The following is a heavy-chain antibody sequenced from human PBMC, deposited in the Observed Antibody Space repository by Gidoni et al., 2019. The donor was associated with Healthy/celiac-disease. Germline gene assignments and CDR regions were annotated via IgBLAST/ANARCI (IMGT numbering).Heavy chain of an antibody. CDR3: AKDNIAVAGTRDYYFDY. J-gene: IGHJ4*02. CDR1: GFPFDDYT. CDR2: ISWDGGST. Sequence: EVQLVESGGVVVQPGGSLRLSCAASGFPFDDYTMHWVRQAPGKGLEWVSLISWDGGSTYYADSVKGRFTISRDNSKNSLYLQMNSLRTEDTALYYCAKDNIAVAGTRDYYFDYWGQGTLVTVSS. D-gene: IGHD6-19*01. V-gene: IGHV3-43*01.